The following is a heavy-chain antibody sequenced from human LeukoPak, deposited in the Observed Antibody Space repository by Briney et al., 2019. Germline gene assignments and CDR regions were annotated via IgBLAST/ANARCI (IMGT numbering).Heavy chain of an antibody. CDR1: VGSISNNNYY. D-gene: IGHD1-1*01. CDR3: ATWRTAKTGFDY. J-gene: IGHJ4*02. Sequence: PSETLSLTCTVSVGSISNNNYYWAWIPQPPGKGLECIVSIYESGSPYYNPSLKSRVTISVDTSKNQFSLRLSSVTAADTAVYYCATWRTAKTGFDYWGQGTLVTVSS. CDR2: IYESGSP. V-gene: IGHV4-39*01.